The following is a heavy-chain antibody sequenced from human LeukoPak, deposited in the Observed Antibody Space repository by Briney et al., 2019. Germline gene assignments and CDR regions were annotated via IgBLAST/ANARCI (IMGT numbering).Heavy chain of an antibody. CDR1: GFTFNTYG. V-gene: IGHV3-23*01. J-gene: IGHJ6*03. D-gene: IGHD3-3*01. Sequence: GGSLRLSCAVSGFTFNTYGMTWVRQAPGKGLEWVSGISGSDGSTYYADSVKGRFTISRDNAKNSLYLQMNSLRAEDTAVYYCARIAYYDFWSGYYFAGPPYYYYMDVWGKGTTVTVSS. CDR3: ARIAYYDFWSGYYFAGPPYYYYMDV. CDR2: ISGSDGST.